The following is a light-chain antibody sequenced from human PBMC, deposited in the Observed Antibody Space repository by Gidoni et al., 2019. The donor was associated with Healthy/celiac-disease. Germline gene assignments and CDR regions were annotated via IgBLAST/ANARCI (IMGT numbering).Light chain of an antibody. J-gene: IGLJ7*01. Sequence: SYDLTQPPSVPLSLGQMARSTCSGEAVPKKYAYWYQQKPGQFPVLVIYKDSERPSGIPERFSGSSSGTIVTLTISGVQAEDEADYYCLSADSSGTYPVFGGGTQLTVL. CDR3: LSADSSGTYPV. CDR2: KDS. CDR1: AVPKKY. V-gene: IGLV3-16*01.